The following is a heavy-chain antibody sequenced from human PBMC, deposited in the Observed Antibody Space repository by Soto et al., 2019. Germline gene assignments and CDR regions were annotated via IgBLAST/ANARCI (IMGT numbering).Heavy chain of an antibody. CDR3: AKVERYYYDSSGYYSSPLF. J-gene: IGHJ4*02. CDR2: ISGSGGTT. Sequence: EVQLLECGGGLVQPGGSLRLSCAASGFTLSSYAMSWVRQAPGKGLEWVSAISGSGGTTYYADSVKGRFTISRDTSKNTLYLQMNSLRAEDTAVYYCAKVERYYYDSSGYYSSPLFWGQGTLVTVSS. CDR1: GFTLSSYA. D-gene: IGHD3-22*01. V-gene: IGHV3-23*01.